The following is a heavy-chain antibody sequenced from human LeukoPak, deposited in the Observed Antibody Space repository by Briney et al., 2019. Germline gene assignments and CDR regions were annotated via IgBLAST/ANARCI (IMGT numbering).Heavy chain of an antibody. CDR1: GGSISSGDYY. Sequence: PSQTLSLTCTVSGGSISSGDYYWSWIRQPPGKGLEWIGYTYYSGSTYYNPSLKSRVTISVDTSKDQFSLKLSSVTAADTAVYYCARDTAMVGFDYWGQGTLVTVSS. J-gene: IGHJ4*02. CDR3: ARDTAMVGFDY. CDR2: TYYSGST. V-gene: IGHV4-30-4*01. D-gene: IGHD5-18*01.